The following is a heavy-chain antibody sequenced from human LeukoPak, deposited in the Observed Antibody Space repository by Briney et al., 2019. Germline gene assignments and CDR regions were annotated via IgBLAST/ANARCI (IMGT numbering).Heavy chain of an antibody. CDR2: INPNSGGT. CDR1: GYTFTGYY. D-gene: IGHD3-10*01. J-gene: IGHJ4*02. Sequence: GASVKVSCKASGYTFTGYYMHWVRQAPGQGLEWMGWINPNSGGTNYAQKFQGRVTMTRDTSISTAYMELSRLRSDDTAVYYCARDLRGVQGVITYWGQGTLVTVSS. CDR3: ARDLRGVQGVITY. V-gene: IGHV1-2*02.